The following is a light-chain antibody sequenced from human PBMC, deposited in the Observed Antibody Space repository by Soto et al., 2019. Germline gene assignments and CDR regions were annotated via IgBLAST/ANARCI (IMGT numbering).Light chain of an antibody. J-gene: IGKJ1*01. Sequence: GDRVTITCQASQDISNYLNWYQQKPGKAPKLLIYDASNLETGVPSRFSGSGSGTEFTLTIRSLQPDDFATYYCQQYNGYSRTFGQGTKVDIK. CDR2: DAS. CDR3: QQYNGYSRT. V-gene: IGKV1-33*01. CDR1: QDISNY.